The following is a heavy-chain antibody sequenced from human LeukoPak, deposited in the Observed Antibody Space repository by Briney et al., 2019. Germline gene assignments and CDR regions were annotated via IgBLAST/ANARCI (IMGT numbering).Heavy chain of an antibody. V-gene: IGHV1-2*02. D-gene: IGHD3-22*01. CDR2: INPNSGGT. CDR3: ARAYDSRYIPNWFDP. J-gene: IGHJ5*02. CDR1: GYTFTGYY. Sequence: ASVKVSCKASGYTFTGYYMHWVRQAPGQGLEWMGWINPNSGGTNYAQKFQGRVTMTRDTSISTAYMALSRLRSDDTAVYYCARAYDSRYIPNWFDPWGQGTLVTVSS.